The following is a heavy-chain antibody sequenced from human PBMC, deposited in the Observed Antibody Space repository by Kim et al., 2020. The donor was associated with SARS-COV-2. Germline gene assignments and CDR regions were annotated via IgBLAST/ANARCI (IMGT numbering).Heavy chain of an antibody. D-gene: IGHD3-10*01. Sequence: GESLKISCKGSGYSFTSYWISWVRQMPGKGLEWMGRIDPSDSYTNYSPSFQGHVTISADKSISTAYLQWSSLKASDTAMYYCARHQYGSGSYFYYYGMDVWGQGTTVTVSS. CDR2: IDPSDSYT. CDR3: ARHQYGSGSYFYYYGMDV. CDR1: GYSFTSYW. J-gene: IGHJ6*02. V-gene: IGHV5-10-1*01.